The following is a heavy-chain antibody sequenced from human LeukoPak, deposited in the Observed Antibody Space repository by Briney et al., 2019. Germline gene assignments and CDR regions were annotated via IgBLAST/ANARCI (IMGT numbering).Heavy chain of an antibody. Sequence: PSETLSLTCTVSGGSISSGDYYWSWIRQPPGKGLEWIGSIYYSGSTYYNPSLKSRVTISVDTSKNQFSLKLSSVTAADTAVYYCARSPRGGSSLSWFDPWGQGTLVTVSS. D-gene: IGHD6-6*01. V-gene: IGHV4-39*01. CDR2: IYYSGST. CDR3: ARSPRGGSSLSWFDP. CDR1: GGSISSGDYY. J-gene: IGHJ5*02.